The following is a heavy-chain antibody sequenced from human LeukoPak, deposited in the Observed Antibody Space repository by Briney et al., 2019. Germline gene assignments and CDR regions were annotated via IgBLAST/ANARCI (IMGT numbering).Heavy chain of an antibody. Sequence: SDTLSLTCAVSGYSISSSNWWGWIRPPPGKGLEWIGYIYYSGSTYYNPSLKSRVTMSVDTSKNQFSLKLSSVTAVDTAVYYCARSSHHSRDAFDIWGQGTMVTVSS. J-gene: IGHJ3*02. V-gene: IGHV4-28*01. CDR3: ARSSHHSRDAFDI. CDR2: IYYSGST. CDR1: GYSISSSNW. D-gene: IGHD4-4*01.